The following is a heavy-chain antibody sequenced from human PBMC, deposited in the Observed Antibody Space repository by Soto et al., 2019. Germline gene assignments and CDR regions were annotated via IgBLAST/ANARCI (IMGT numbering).Heavy chain of an antibody. CDR1: GGSFSGYY. J-gene: IGHJ5*02. D-gene: IGHD3-9*01. CDR3: ARDDILTGYPWFDP. V-gene: IGHV4-34*01. Sequence: QVQLQQWGAGLLKPSETLSLTCAVYGGSFSGYYWSWIRQPPGKGLEWIGEINHSGSTNYNPSLKSRVTISVDTSKNPFSLKLSSVTAADTAVYYCARDDILTGYPWFDPWGQGTLVTVSS. CDR2: INHSGST.